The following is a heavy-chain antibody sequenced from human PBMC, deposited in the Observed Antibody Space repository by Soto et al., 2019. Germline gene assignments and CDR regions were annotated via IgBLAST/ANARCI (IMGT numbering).Heavy chain of an antibody. CDR1: GYTFTSYG. V-gene: IGHV1-18*01. CDR2: ISAYNGNT. J-gene: IGHJ6*02. D-gene: IGHD3-10*02. Sequence: SVKVSCKASGYTFTSYGISWVRQAPGQGLEWMGWISAYNGNTNYAQKLQGRVTMTTDTSTSTAYMELRSLRSDDTAVYYCARDGSYYYVGSGTHDGMDVWGQGTTVTVSS. CDR3: ARDGSYYYVGSGTHDGMDV.